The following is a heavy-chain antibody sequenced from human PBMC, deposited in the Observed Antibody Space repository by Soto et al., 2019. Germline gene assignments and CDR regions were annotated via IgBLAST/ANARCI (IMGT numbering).Heavy chain of an antibody. J-gene: IGHJ4*02. CDR3: ARHAGYDILTGFDY. V-gene: IGHV4-59*08. Sequence: SETLSLTCTVSGGSISSYYWSWIRQPPGKGLEWIGYIYYSGSTNYNPSLKSRVTISVDTSKNQFSLKLSSVTAADTAVYYCARHAGYDILTGFDYWGQGTLVTVSS. CDR2: IYYSGST. D-gene: IGHD3-9*01. CDR1: GGSISSYY.